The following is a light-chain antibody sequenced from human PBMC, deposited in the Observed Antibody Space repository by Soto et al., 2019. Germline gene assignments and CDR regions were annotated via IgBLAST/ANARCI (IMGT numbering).Light chain of an antibody. V-gene: IGKV3-15*01. CDR1: HSVNSH. J-gene: IGKJ5*01. CDR3: HQSNNWRP. Sequence: SKDTMSVYQGKRVALCCMTSHSVNSHVAWYQQKPGQAPRLLLYGASTRATGIPVRFSGSRFGTEFSLTFSNLQSDDLPIYYGHQSNNWRPFCQGTRLEIK. CDR2: GAS.